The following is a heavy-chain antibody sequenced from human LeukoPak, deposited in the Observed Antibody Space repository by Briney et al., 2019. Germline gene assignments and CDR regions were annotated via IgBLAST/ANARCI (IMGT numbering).Heavy chain of an antibody. CDR3: ARALYYYGSGSYFRSGPLDY. CDR1: GFTFSSYT. D-gene: IGHD3-10*01. CDR2: ISTSSTYI. Sequence: PGGSLRLSCAASGFTFSSYTMSWVRQAPGKGLEWLSSISTSSTYIHYADSVKGRFTISRDSAKSSLYLQMNSLRAEDTAVYYCARALYYYGSGSYFRSGPLDYWGQGTLVTVSS. V-gene: IGHV3-21*01. J-gene: IGHJ4*02.